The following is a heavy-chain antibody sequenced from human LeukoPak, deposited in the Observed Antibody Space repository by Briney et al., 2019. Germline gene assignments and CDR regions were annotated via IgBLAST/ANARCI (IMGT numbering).Heavy chain of an antibody. V-gene: IGHV3-74*01. CDR2: INSDGSSS. CDR3: ARYNWNSAPFDY. Sequence: GGSLRLSCAASGLTFSSYWMHWVRQAPGKGLVWVSRINSDGSSSTYADSVKGRFTISRDNAKNTLYLQMNSLRAEDTAVYYCARYNWNSAPFDYWGQGTLVTVSS. J-gene: IGHJ4*02. D-gene: IGHD1-20*01. CDR1: GLTFSSYW.